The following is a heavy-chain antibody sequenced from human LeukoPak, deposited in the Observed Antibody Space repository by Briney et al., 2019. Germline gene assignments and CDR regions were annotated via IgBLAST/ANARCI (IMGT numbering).Heavy chain of an antibody. J-gene: IGHJ4*02. Sequence: GGSLRLSRAASGFTFEDYTMHWVRQAPGKTLEWLSLINWHGTAYYRDSVKGRFTISRDNSKDSLYLQVDTLRTDDTAFYYCVKDISYESSGSVLEYWGQGTLVTVSS. V-gene: IGHV3-43*01. CDR3: VKDISYESSGSVLEY. CDR2: INWHGTA. CDR1: GFTFEDYT. D-gene: IGHD3-22*01.